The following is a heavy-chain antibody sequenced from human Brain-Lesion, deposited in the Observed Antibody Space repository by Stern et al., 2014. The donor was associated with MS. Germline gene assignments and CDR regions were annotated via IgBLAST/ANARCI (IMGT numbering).Heavy chain of an antibody. CDR1: GGSISSSGYY. Sequence: VQLLESGPGLVKPSQTLSLTCTVSGGSISSSGYYWSWIRQPADKGLEWIGRIHDSGSTYYNPSLKSRVTISMDTVKNQFSLKLPSVTAADTAVYYCATTRWDLFTWNWFDPWGQGTLVTVSS. V-gene: IGHV4-61*02. J-gene: IGHJ5*02. D-gene: IGHD1-26*01. CDR3: ATTRWDLFTWNWFDP. CDR2: IHDSGST.